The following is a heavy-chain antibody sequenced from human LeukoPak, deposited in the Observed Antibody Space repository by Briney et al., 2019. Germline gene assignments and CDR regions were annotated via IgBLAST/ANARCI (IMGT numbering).Heavy chain of an antibody. CDR2: INPNSGGT. CDR1: GYTFTGYY. J-gene: IGHJ4*02. V-gene: IGHV1-2*02. D-gene: IGHD5-24*01. CDR3: ARIFRVGYNYVDY. Sequence: ASVKVSCKASGYTFTGYYMHWVRQAPGQGLEWMGWINPNSGGTNYAQKFQGRVTMTRDTSISTAYMELSRQRSDDTAVYYCARIFRVGYNYVDYWGQGTLVTVSS.